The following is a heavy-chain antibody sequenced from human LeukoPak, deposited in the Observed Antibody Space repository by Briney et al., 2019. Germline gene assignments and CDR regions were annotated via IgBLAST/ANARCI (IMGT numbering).Heavy chain of an antibody. CDR3: ARSEQPNYYYGVDV. J-gene: IGHJ6*02. CDR1: GDSIDENTYF. D-gene: IGHD5-18*01. Sequence: SETLSLTCTVSGDSIDENTYFWGWIRQPPGKGLEWIGNIYYRGKTYYNPSLKSRVTISVDTSKNQFSLNLSSVTAADTAVYYCARSEQPNYYYGVDVWGQGTTVTVSS. V-gene: IGHV4-39*01. CDR2: IYYRGKT.